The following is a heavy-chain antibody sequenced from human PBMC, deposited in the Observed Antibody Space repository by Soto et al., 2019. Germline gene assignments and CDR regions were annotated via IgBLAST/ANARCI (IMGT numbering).Heavy chain of an antibody. V-gene: IGHV4-31*03. J-gene: IGHJ4*02. D-gene: IGHD3-16*01. Sequence: QVQLQESGPGLAIPSQTLSLTCTVSGDSINSANYYWSWVRQHPGKGLEWIGFISYSGIPHYNPSLNSRVTISVYRSKNEFSLDLSSVTAADTAVYYCARSYAWGAFDSWGQGTLVTVSS. CDR1: GDSINSANYY. CDR2: ISYSGIP. CDR3: ARSYAWGAFDS.